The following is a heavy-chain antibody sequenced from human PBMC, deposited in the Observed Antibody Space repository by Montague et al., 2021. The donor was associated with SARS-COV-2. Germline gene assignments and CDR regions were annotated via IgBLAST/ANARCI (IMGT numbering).Heavy chain of an antibody. CDR1: GGSISSSY. J-gene: IGHJ4*02. V-gene: IGHV4-59*08. D-gene: IGHD2-15*01. CDR2: ISDSGST. Sequence: ETLSLTCTVSGGSISSSYWSWFRQPPGKGLEWIGYISDSGSTNYNPSLSSRVTMSVDTSKNQFSLKVNSVTAADTAVYYCARHYSATLPAVYWGQGTLVTVSS. CDR3: ARHYSATLPAVY.